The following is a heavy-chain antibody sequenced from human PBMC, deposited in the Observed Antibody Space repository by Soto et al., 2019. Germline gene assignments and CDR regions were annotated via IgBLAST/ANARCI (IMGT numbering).Heavy chain of an antibody. CDR1: GFTFSSYK. V-gene: IGHV3-48*03. Sequence: PXGSLRVTCAASGFTFSSYKMNWVRQAPGKGLEWVSYISSSGSTIYYADSVKGRFTISRDNAKNSLYLQMNSLRAEDTAVYYCARIAAAGTDDWGQGTLVTVSS. D-gene: IGHD6-13*01. J-gene: IGHJ4*02. CDR3: ARIAAAGTDD. CDR2: ISSSGSTI.